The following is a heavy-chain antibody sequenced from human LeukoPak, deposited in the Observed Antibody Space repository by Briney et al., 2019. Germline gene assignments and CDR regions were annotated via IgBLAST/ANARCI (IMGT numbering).Heavy chain of an antibody. CDR1: GGSISSYY. CDR2: IYYSGST. CDR3: ARTVEWFDP. Sequence: PSQTLSLTCTVSGGSISSYYWSWIRQPPGKGLEWIGYIYYSGSTNYNPSLKSRVTISVDTSKNQFSLKPSSVTAADTAVYYCARTVEWFDPWGQGTLVTVSS. J-gene: IGHJ5*02. V-gene: IGHV4-59*01.